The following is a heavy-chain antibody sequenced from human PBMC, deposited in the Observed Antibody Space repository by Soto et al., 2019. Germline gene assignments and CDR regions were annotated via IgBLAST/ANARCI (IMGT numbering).Heavy chain of an antibody. CDR1: GFTFSSYA. CDR3: AKDKGPARQVIGWYFDL. CDR2: ISGSGGST. Sequence: GGSLRLSCAASGFTFSSYAMSWVRQAPGKGLEWVSAISGSGGSTYYADSVKGRFTISRDNSKNTLYLQMNSLRAEDTAVYYCAKDKGPARQVIGWYFDLWGRGTLVTVSS. D-gene: IGHD2-21*01. J-gene: IGHJ2*01. V-gene: IGHV3-23*01.